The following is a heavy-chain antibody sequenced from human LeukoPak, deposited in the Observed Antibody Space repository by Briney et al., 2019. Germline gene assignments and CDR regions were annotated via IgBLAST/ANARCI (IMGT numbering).Heavy chain of an antibody. Sequence: SETLSLTCTVSGGSISSYYWSWSRQPPGKGLEWLGYIYYSGSTNYNPSLKSRVTISVDTSKNQFSLKLSSVTAADTAVYYCARARTYYDFWSGYYGGYYFDYWGQGTLVTVSS. V-gene: IGHV4-59*01. D-gene: IGHD3-3*01. J-gene: IGHJ4*02. CDR1: GGSISSYY. CDR3: ARARTYYDFWSGYYGGYYFDY. CDR2: IYYSGST.